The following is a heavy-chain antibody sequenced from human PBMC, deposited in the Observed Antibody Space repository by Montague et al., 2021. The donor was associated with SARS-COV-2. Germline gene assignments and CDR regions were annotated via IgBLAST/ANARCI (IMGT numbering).Heavy chain of an antibody. CDR1: GGSFSFYY. CDR3: SMGFQCYGVNCYDGVLGS. J-gene: IGHJ5*02. D-gene: IGHD5-12*01. V-gene: IGHV4-34*01. Sequence: SETLSLTCALNGGSFSFYYWTWIRQSPGKGLEWIGGINHAGRTTYNPSLSSRLTMSIDTSRKQYSLNLRSVTAADTAVYYRSMGFQCYGVNCYDGVLGSWGRGTLVTVSS. CDR2: INHAGRT.